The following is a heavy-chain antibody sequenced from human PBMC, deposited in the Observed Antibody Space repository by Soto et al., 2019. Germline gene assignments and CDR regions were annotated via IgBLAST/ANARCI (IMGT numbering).Heavy chain of an antibody. J-gene: IGHJ6*03. D-gene: IGHD2-2*01. CDR1: GGTFSSYT. CDR2: IIPILGIA. CDR3: ARIDCSSTSCFRKNYYYYMDV. V-gene: IGHV1-69*02. Sequence: QVQLVQSGAEVKEPGSSVKVSCKASGGTFSSYTISWVRQAPGQGLEWMGRIIPILGIANYAQKFQGRVTITADKSTSTAYMELSSLRSEDTAVYYCARIDCSSTSCFRKNYYYYMDVWGKGTTVTVSS.